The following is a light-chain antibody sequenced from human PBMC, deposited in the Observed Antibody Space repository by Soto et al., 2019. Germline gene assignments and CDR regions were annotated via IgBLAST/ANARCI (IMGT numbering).Light chain of an antibody. CDR3: QQRYNSLT. CDR1: QSVSSN. CDR2: GAS. V-gene: IGKV3-15*01. Sequence: DIVMTQSPATLPVSPGERATLSCRASQSVSSNLAWYQQKPGQAPRFLIYGASTRATGIPARFSGSGSGTEFTLTISSLEPEDFAVYYCQQRYNSLTFGGGTKVDIK. J-gene: IGKJ4*01.